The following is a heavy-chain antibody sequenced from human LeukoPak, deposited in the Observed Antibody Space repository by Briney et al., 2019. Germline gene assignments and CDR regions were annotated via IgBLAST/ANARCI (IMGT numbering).Heavy chain of an antibody. CDR1: GFTFSSYW. Sequence: GGSLRLSCAASGFTFSSYWMIWVRQAPGKGLVYVSHMNTDGSTTNYVDSVKGRFTISRDNAKNTLYLQMDSLRAEDTAVYYCGRDNTDSVDYWGQGTLVTVSS. CDR2: MNTDGSTT. J-gene: IGHJ4*02. D-gene: IGHD2-21*01. CDR3: GRDNTDSVDY. V-gene: IGHV3-74*01.